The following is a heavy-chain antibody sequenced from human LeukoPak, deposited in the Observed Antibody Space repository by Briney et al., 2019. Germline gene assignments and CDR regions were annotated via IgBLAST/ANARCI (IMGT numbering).Heavy chain of an antibody. CDR3: ARGSGYVYY. CDR1: GGSISSGNYY. J-gene: IGHJ4*02. D-gene: IGHD5-12*01. V-gene: IGHV4-61*02. Sequence: SETLSLTCTVSGGSISSGNYYWSWIRQPVGKGLEWIGRIYTSGSTNYNPSLKSRVTISLDTSKNQFSLKLSSVTAADTAVYYCARGSGYVYYWGQGTLVTVSS. CDR2: IYTSGST.